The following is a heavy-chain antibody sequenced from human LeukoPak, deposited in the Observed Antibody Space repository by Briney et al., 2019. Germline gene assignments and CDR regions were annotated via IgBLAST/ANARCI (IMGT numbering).Heavy chain of an antibody. Sequence: EGSLRLSCAVSGFTFSNYWMSWVRRAPGKGLEWVANINQPGSQKYYVDSVTGRFTISRDNAKNSLHLEMNSLRAEDTAVYYCARAATTGTVDYWGQGTLVTVSS. CDR3: ARAATTGTVDY. CDR2: INQPGSQK. V-gene: IGHV3-7*01. J-gene: IGHJ4*02. CDR1: GFTFSNYW. D-gene: IGHD1-1*01.